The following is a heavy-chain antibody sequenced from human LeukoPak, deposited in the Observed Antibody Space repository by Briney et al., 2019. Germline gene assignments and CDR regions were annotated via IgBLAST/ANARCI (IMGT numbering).Heavy chain of an antibody. V-gene: IGHV3-21*01. Sequence: GGSLRLSCAASGFTFSSYSMNWVRQAPGKGLEWVSSISGSSNYIFYADSVKGRFTISRDNAKNTLYLQMNSLRAEDTAVYYCAKPMVRGVIIDLGYWGQGTLVTVSS. CDR1: GFTFSSYS. CDR3: AKPMVRGVIIDLGY. CDR2: ISGSSNYI. D-gene: IGHD3-10*01. J-gene: IGHJ4*02.